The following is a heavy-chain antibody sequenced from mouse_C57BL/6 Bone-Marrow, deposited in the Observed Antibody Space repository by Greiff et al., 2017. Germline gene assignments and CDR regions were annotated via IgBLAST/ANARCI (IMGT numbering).Heavy chain of an antibody. Sequence: VQLQQSGAELVRPGASVKLSCTASGFNIKDDYMHWVKQRPEQGLEWIGWVDPENGDTEYASKFQGKATITADTSSNTAYLQLSRLTSEDTAVYYCTEGYYWFAYWGQGTLVTVSA. CDR2: VDPENGDT. V-gene: IGHV14-4*01. J-gene: IGHJ3*01. CDR1: GFNIKDDY. D-gene: IGHD2-3*01. CDR3: TEGYYWFAY.